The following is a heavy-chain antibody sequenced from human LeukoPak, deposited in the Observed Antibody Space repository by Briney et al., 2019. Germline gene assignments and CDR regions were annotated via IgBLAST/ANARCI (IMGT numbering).Heavy chain of an antibody. D-gene: IGHD6-13*01. V-gene: IGHV4-4*07. CDR2: IYSTGST. J-gene: IGHJ4*02. CDR3: ARGIADPYSFDS. CDR1: GGSINFYC. Sequence: PSETLSLTCTVPGGSINFYCWSWIRQPAGKGLEWIGRIYSTGSTNYSPSLKSRVTMSVDKSKNQFSLNLSSVTAADTAVYYCARGIADPYSFDSWGQGTLVTVSS.